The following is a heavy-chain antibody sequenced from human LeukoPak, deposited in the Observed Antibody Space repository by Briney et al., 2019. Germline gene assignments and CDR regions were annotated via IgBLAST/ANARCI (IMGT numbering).Heavy chain of an antibody. Sequence: PSETLSLTCAVSGYSISSGYYWGWIRPPPGKGLEWIGSIYHSGSTYYNPSLKSRVTISVDTSKNQFSLKLSSVTAADTAVYYCARAARGWYRVYWYFDLWGRGTLVTVSS. CDR2: IYHSGST. CDR3: ARAARGWYRVYWYFDL. V-gene: IGHV4-38-2*01. D-gene: IGHD6-19*01. CDR1: GYSISSGYY. J-gene: IGHJ2*01.